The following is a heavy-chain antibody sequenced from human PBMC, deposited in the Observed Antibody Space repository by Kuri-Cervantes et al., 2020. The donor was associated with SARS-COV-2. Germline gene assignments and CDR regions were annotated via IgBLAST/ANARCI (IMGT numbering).Heavy chain of an antibody. Sequence: ASVKVSCKASGYTFTGYYTHWVRQAPGQGLEWMGWINPNSGGTNYAQKFQGRVTMTRDTSISTAYMELSRLRSDDTAVYYCARTRADFGVVIIYYFDYWGQGTLVTVSS. CDR2: INPNSGGT. CDR1: GYTFTGYY. D-gene: IGHD3-3*01. V-gene: IGHV1-2*02. J-gene: IGHJ4*02. CDR3: ARTRADFGVVIIYYFDY.